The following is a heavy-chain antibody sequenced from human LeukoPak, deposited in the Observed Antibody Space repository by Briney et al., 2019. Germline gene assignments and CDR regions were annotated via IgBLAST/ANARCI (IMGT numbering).Heavy chain of an antibody. J-gene: IGHJ4*02. Sequence: GGSLRLSCAASGFTFSSYAMSWVRQAPGKGLKWVSAISGSGGSTYYADSVKGRFTISTDNSKNTLYLQMNSLRAEDTAVYYCEKDPPPLVPAAFDYWGQGTLVTVSS. V-gene: IGHV3-23*01. CDR2: ISGSGGST. CDR3: EKDPPPLVPAAFDY. CDR1: GFTFSSYA. D-gene: IGHD2-2*01.